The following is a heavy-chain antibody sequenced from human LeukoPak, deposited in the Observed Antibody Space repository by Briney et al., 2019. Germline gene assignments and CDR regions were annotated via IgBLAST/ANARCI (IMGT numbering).Heavy chain of an antibody. Sequence: SETLSLTCTVSGDSVRTNNYYWSWIRQPPGKGLEWIGYIHYSGNTNYNTSLKSRVTISVDTSKSQFSLKLSSVTAADTAVYYCARGRDYGDNWFDPWGQGTLVTVSS. D-gene: IGHD4/OR15-4a*01. CDR2: IHYSGNT. CDR3: ARGRDYGDNWFDP. J-gene: IGHJ5*02. V-gene: IGHV4-61*01. CDR1: GDSVRTNNYY.